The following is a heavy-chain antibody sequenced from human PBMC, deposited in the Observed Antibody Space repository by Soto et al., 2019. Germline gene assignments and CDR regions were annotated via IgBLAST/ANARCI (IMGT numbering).Heavy chain of an antibody. CDR3: AHRQRDYSSGWDAFDI. D-gene: IGHD6-19*01. CDR1: GFSLSTSGVG. V-gene: IGHV2-5*02. J-gene: IGHJ3*02. Sequence: QITLKESGPTLVKPTQTLTLTCTFSGFSLSTSGVGVGWIRQPPGKALEWLALIYWDDDKRYSPSLKSRLTITKDTSKNQVVLTMTNMDPVDTATYYWAHRQRDYSSGWDAFDIWGQGTMVTVSS. CDR2: IYWDDDK.